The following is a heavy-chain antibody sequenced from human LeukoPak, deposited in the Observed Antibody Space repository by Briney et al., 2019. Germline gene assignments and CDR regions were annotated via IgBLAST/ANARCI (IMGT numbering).Heavy chain of an antibody. J-gene: IGHJ5*02. CDR3: ARVGNYDWLDP. CDR2: IIPIFGTA. V-gene: IGHV1-69*05. D-gene: IGHD4-11*01. Sequence: GSSVKVSCKASAGTFSSYAISWVRQAPGQGLEWMGGIIPIFGTANYAQKLQGRVTITTDESTSTAYMELSSLRSEDTAVYYCARVGNYDWLDPWGQGTLVTVSS. CDR1: AGTFSSYA.